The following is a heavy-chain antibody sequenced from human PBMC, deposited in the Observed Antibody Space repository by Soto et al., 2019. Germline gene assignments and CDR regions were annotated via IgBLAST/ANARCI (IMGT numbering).Heavy chain of an antibody. CDR3: ARDWKGYSSSWYYYYYGMDV. CDR2: ISYDGSNK. CDR1: GFSFSSYA. Sequence: GGSLRLSCAASGFSFSSYAMHWVRQAPGKGLEWVAVISYDGSNKYYADSVKGRFTISRDNSKNTLYLQMNSLRAEDTAVCYCARDWKGYSSSWYYYYYGMDVWGQGTTVTVSS. D-gene: IGHD6-13*01. J-gene: IGHJ6*02. V-gene: IGHV3-30-3*01.